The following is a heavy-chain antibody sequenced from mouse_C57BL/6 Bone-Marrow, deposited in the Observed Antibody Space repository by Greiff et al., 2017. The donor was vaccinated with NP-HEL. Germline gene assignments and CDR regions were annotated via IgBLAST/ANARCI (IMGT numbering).Heavy chain of an antibody. CDR3: ARDDTTAYAMDY. D-gene: IGHD1-2*01. CDR2: ISDGGSYT. V-gene: IGHV5-4*01. Sequence: EVQVVESGGGLVKPGGSLKLSCAASGFTFSSYAMSWVRQTPEKRLEWVATISDGGSYTYYPDNVKGRFTISRDNAKNNLYLQMSHLKSEDTAMDYCARDDTTAYAMDYWGQGTSVTVSS. CDR1: GFTFSSYA. J-gene: IGHJ4*01.